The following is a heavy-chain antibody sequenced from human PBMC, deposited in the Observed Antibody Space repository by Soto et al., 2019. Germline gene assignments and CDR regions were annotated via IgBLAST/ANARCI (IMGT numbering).Heavy chain of an antibody. CDR1: GFTFSSYA. J-gene: IGHJ4*02. V-gene: IGHV3-23*01. D-gene: IGHD3-3*01. CDR3: AKSPGFLEWLSDY. Sequence: GGSLRLSCAASGFTFSSYAMSWVHQAPGKGLEWVSAISGSGGSTYYADSVKGRFTISRDNSKNTLYLQMNSLRAEDTAVYYCAKSPGFLEWLSDYWGQGTLVTVSS. CDR2: ISGSGGST.